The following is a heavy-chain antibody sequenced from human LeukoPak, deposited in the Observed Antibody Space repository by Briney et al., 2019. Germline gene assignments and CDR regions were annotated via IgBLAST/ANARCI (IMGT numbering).Heavy chain of an antibody. CDR2: INHSGST. CDR1: GGSFSGYY. D-gene: IGHD5-18*01. V-gene: IGHV4-34*01. CDR3: ARGGYSYGYGDY. J-gene: IGHJ4*02. Sequence: SETLSLTCAVYGGSFSGYYWSWIRQPPGKGLEWIGEINHSGSTNYNPSLKSRVTISVDTSKNQFSLKLSSVTAADTAAYYCARGGYSYGYGDYWGQGTLVTVSS.